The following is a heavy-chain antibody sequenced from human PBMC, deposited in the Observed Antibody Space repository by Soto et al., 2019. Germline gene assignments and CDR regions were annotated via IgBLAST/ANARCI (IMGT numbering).Heavy chain of an antibody. Sequence: ASVKVSCKASGYTFTSYGISWVRQAPGQGLEWMGWISAYNGNTNYAQKLQGRVTMTTDTSTSTAYMELRSLRSDDTAVYYCARDQYCSSTSCYVLIRGWFDPWGQGTLVTV. CDR1: GYTFTSYG. J-gene: IGHJ5*02. CDR3: ARDQYCSSTSCYVLIRGWFDP. D-gene: IGHD2-2*01. V-gene: IGHV1-18*01. CDR2: ISAYNGNT.